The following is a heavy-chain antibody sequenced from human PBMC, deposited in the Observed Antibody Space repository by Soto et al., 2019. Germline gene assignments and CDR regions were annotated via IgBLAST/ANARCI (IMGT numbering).Heavy chain of an antibody. CDR1: GFTLSRYA. V-gene: IGHV3-30-3*01. CDR3: ARERLVAAAGPPGLLG. CDR2: ISYDGTHK. Sequence: GGSLRLSCAASGFTLSRYAMHWVRQAPGKGLEWVAVISYDGTHKYYADSVKGRFTISRDNPKTTLYLQMNSLRGEDTAMYYCARERLVAAAGPPGLLGWGQGTRVT. J-gene: IGHJ4*02. D-gene: IGHD2-2*01.